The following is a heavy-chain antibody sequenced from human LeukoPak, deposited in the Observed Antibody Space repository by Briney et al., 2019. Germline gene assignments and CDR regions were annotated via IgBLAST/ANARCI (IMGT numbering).Heavy chain of an antibody. V-gene: IGHV3-15*07. CDR3: TTTYYYDSSEGY. J-gene: IGHJ4*02. D-gene: IGHD3-22*01. CDR1: GFTFSNAW. Sequence: PGGSLRLSCAASGFTFSNAWMNWVRQAPGKGLEWVGRIKSKTDGGTTDYAAPVKGRFTITRDDSKNTLYLQMNSLKAEDTAVYYCTTTYYYDSSEGYWGQGTLVTVSS. CDR2: IKSKTDGGTT.